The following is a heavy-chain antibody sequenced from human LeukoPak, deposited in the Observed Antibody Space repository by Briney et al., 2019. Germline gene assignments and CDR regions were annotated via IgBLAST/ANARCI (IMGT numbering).Heavy chain of an antibody. Sequence: GGSLRLSCAASGFTFSSYAMSWVRQAPGKGLEWVSAISGSGGSTYYADSVKGRFTISRDNSKNTLYLQMNSLRAEDTAVYYCAKDADGPYSSGWYNWFDPWGQGTLVTVSS. CDR3: AKDADGPYSSGWYNWFDP. D-gene: IGHD6-19*01. J-gene: IGHJ5*02. CDR2: ISGSGGST. V-gene: IGHV3-23*01. CDR1: GFTFSSYA.